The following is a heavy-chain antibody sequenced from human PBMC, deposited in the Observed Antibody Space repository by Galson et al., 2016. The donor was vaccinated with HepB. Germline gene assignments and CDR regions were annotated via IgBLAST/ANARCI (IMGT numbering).Heavy chain of an antibody. CDR2: ITSTSYAI. CDR1: GLTFSTQS. CDR3: AKGSSFDP. J-gene: IGHJ5*02. V-gene: IGHV3-21*01. Sequence: SLRLSCAATGLTFSTQSMNWVRQAPGKGLEWVASITSTSYAISYADSVRGRFTISRDNAKDSLFLQMNSLRVDDTAIYYCAKGSSFDPWGQGTLVTVSS.